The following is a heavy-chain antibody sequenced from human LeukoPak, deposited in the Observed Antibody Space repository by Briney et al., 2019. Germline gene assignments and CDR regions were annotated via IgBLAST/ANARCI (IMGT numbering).Heavy chain of an antibody. Sequence: ASVKVSCKASGYTFTSYAMNWVRQAPGQGLEWMGWINTNTGNPTYAQGFTGRFVFSLDTSVSTAYLQISSLKAEDTAVYYCARVDYYGSGSYLESPGYNWFDPWGQGTLVTVSS. V-gene: IGHV7-4-1*02. J-gene: IGHJ5*02. CDR1: GYTFTSYA. D-gene: IGHD3-10*01. CDR2: INTNTGNP. CDR3: ARVDYYGSGSYLESPGYNWFDP.